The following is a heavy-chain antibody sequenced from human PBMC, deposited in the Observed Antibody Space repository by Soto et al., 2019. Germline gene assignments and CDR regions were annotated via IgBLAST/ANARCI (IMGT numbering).Heavy chain of an antibody. J-gene: IGHJ4*02. CDR2: IKSKADGETI. Sequence: EVQLVESGGGLVKPGGSLRLSCAGSGFTFSNAWMNWVLQAPGKGLEWVGRIKSKADGETIEYAAPEKGRFTISRDDSKNMAYLQMNSLKTEDTAVYYCGTGLFFDYWGQGTLVTVSS. D-gene: IGHD2-21*01. V-gene: IGHV3-15*01. CDR1: GFTFSNAW. CDR3: GTGLFFDY.